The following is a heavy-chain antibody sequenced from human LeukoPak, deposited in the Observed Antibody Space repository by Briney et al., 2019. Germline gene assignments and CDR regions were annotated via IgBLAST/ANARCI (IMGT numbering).Heavy chain of an antibody. J-gene: IGHJ4*02. V-gene: IGHV3-7*01. CDR1: GFTFNSYG. Sequence: PGGSLRLSCAASGFTFNSYGMSWVRQAPGKGLEWVANIDQEGGEKRYVDSVRGRFTISRDNAQNLLFLQMNRLRVEDTAVYYCARSNYYEELFDYWGQGTLVTVSS. CDR2: IDQEGGEK. D-gene: IGHD3-22*01. CDR3: ARSNYYEELFDY.